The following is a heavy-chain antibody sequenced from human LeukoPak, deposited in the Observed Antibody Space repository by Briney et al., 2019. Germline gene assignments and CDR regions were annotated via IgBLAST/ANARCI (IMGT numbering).Heavy chain of an antibody. CDR3: AKDRGEVTFGGVTPLYYFDY. V-gene: IGHV3-30*18. CDR2: ISYDGSNK. D-gene: IGHD3-16*01. CDR1: GFTFSSYG. J-gene: IGHJ4*02. Sequence: PGRSLRLSCAASGFTFSSYGMHWVRQAPGKGLEWVAVISYDGSNKYYADSVKGRFTISRDNSKNTLYLQMNSLRAEDTAVYYCAKDRGEVTFGGVTPLYYFDYWGQGTLVTVSS.